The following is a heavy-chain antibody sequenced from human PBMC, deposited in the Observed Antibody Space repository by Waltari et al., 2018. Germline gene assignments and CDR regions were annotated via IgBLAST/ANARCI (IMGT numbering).Heavy chain of an antibody. CDR1: GYRFTDYY. CDR3: VTALGDRSSPSRPFDV. CDR2: VDTEEGET. D-gene: IGHD3-10*01. Sequence: EVQLLQSGTELKKPGSTVKISCQVSGYRFTDYYIHWVQQAPGKGPKWMGLVDTEEGETIAADRFQVRVTITAATSTETAFMELSSLTSDDTAVYYCVTALGDRSSPSRPFDVWGLGTLITVSS. V-gene: IGHV1-69-2*01. J-gene: IGHJ3*01.